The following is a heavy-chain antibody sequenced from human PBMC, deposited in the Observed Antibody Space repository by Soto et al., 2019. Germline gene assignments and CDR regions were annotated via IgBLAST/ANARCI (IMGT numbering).Heavy chain of an antibody. Sequence: SETLSLTCAVYGGSFSGYYWSWIRQPPGKGLEWIGEINHSGSTNYNPSLKSRVTISVDTSKNQFSLKLSSVTAADTAVYHCARGIAVAGYFDYWGQGTLVTVSS. CDR1: GGSFSGYY. CDR2: INHSGST. J-gene: IGHJ4*02. V-gene: IGHV4-34*01. D-gene: IGHD6-19*01. CDR3: ARGIAVAGYFDY.